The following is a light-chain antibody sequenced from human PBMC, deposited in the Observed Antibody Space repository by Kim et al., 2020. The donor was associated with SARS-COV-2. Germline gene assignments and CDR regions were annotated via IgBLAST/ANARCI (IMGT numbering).Light chain of an antibody. CDR2: NGS. CDR3: QQFDDLPYT. Sequence: DIQMTQSPSSLSASVRDRVTITCQASQDIVTYVNWYQQKAGRAPKLLIYNGSNLETGVPSRFSGSGSGTDFTFTISSLQPDDFASYYCQQFDDLPYTFGRGTKLEI. CDR1: QDIVTY. J-gene: IGKJ2*01. V-gene: IGKV1-33*01.